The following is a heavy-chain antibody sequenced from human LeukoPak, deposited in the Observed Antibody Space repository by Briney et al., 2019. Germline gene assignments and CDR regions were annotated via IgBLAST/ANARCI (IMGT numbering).Heavy chain of an antibody. CDR3: AKKWSEDFWSGCYGRWFDP. J-gene: IGHJ5*02. V-gene: IGHV3-23*01. CDR1: GFTFSSYA. CDR2: ISGSGGST. Sequence: PGGSLRLSCAASGFTFSSYAMSWVRQAPGKGLEWVSAISGSGGSTYYADSVKGRFTISRDNSKNTLYLQMNSLRAEDTAVYYCAKKWSEDFWSGCYGRWFDPWGQGTLVTVSS. D-gene: IGHD3-3*01.